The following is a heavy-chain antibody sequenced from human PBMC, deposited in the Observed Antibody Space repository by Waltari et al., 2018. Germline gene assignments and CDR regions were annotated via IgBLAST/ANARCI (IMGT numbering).Heavy chain of an antibody. CDR2: IKEDGSES. CDR3: SVSLND. V-gene: IGHV3-7*01. J-gene: IGHJ4*02. Sequence: EVYLVEYGGNLVQPGGSLRLACAASGFTFSNFWMDWVRQAPGKGLEWVANIKEDGSESHYVDSVKGRFTISRDNAQNLLSLQMDSLRAEDTAVYYCSVSLNDWGQGTLVTVSS. CDR1: GFTFSNFW.